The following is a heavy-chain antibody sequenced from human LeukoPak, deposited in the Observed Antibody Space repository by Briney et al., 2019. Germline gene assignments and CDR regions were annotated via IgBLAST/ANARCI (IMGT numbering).Heavy chain of an antibody. J-gene: IGHJ5*02. Sequence: PSETLSLTCTASGGSISSYYWSWIRQPPGKGLEWIGYIYYSGSTNYNPSLKSRVTISVDTSKNQFSLKLSSVTAADMAVYYCARDRREQWLGFDPWGQGTLVTVSS. CDR3: ARDRREQWLGFDP. CDR2: IYYSGST. CDR1: GGSISSYY. V-gene: IGHV4-59*01. D-gene: IGHD6-19*01.